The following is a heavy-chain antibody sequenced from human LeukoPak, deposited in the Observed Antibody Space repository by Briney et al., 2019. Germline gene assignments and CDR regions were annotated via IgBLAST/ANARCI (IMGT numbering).Heavy chain of an antibody. D-gene: IGHD3-10*01. CDR3: AKDSSLWFGDGGMDV. CDR2: ISGSGGGS. J-gene: IGHJ6*02. CDR1: GFTFSSYA. Sequence: GGSLRLSCAASGFTFSSYATSWVRQAPGEGREWVSGISGSGGGSYYADSVKGRFTISRDNSQNTLYLQMNSLRAEDTAVYYCAKDSSLWFGDGGMDVWGQGTTVTVSS. V-gene: IGHV3-23*01.